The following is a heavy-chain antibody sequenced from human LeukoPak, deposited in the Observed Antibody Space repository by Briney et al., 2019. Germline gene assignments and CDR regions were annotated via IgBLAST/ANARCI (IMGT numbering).Heavy chain of an antibody. Sequence: PGGSLRLSCAASGFTFSSYAMSWVRQAPGKGLEWVSAISGSGGSTYYADSVKGQFTISRDNSKNTLYLQMNTLRPEDTAVYSCAKNGRGYSSDYFDYWGQGTLVTVSS. D-gene: IGHD5-18*01. V-gene: IGHV3-23*01. CDR1: GFTFSSYA. CDR2: ISGSGGST. J-gene: IGHJ4*02. CDR3: AKNGRGYSSDYFDY.